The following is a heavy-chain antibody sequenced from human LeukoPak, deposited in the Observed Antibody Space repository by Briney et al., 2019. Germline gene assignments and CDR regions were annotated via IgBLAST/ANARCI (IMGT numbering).Heavy chain of an antibody. CDR1: GGTFSSYA. D-gene: IGHD4-17*01. CDR3: ARDGDYGAQRYFDY. V-gene: IGHV1-69*04. J-gene: IGHJ4*02. CDR2: IIPILGIA. Sequence: SVKVSCKASGGTFSSYAISWVRQAPGQGLEWMGRIIPILGIANYAQKFQGRVTITADKSTSTAYMELSSLRSEDTAVYYCARDGDYGAQRYFDYWGQGTLVTVSS.